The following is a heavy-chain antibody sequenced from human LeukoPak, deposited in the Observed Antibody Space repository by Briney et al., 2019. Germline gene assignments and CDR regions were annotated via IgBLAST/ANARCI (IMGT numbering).Heavy chain of an antibody. Sequence: GGSLRPSCVGPGFLFKLFPVGGVRQAPGKGLGWVSSISGSGSSTYYTDSVKGRFTISRDNSKNTLYLQMNSLRAEDTAVYYCAKDHHSSGWLFDYWGQGTLVTVSS. CDR1: GFLFKLFP. D-gene: IGHD6-19*01. CDR2: ISGSGSST. V-gene: IGHV3-23*01. J-gene: IGHJ4*02. CDR3: AKDHHSSGWLFDY.